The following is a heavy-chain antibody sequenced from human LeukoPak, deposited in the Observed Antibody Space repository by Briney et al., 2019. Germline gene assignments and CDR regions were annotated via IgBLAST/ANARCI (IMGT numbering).Heavy chain of an antibody. J-gene: IGHJ4*02. V-gene: IGHV4-34*01. CDR1: GGSFSGYY. D-gene: IGHD2-15*01. CDR2: INRSGA. Sequence: SETLSLTCAVYGGSFSGYYWSWIRQPPGKRLEWIGEINRSGANYNPSLESRVTLSMDASQNQFSLKLSSVTAADTAVYYCASYHCSGGSCYFDYWGPGNPGHRLL. CDR3: ASYHCSGGSCYFDY.